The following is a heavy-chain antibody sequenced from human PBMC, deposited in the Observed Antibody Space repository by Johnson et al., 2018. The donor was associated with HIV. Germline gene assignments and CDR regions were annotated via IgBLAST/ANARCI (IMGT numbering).Heavy chain of an antibody. V-gene: IGHV3-9*01. CDR2: ISWNSGSI. Sequence: QLVESGGGVVQPGRSLRLSCAASGFTFSSYAMHWVRQAPGKGLEWVSGISWNSGSIGYADSVKGRFTISRDNAKNSLYLQMNSLRAEDTALYYCAKSSSAYAFDIWGQGTMVTVSS. CDR3: AKSSSAYAFDI. D-gene: IGHD6-13*01. J-gene: IGHJ3*02. CDR1: GFTFSSYA.